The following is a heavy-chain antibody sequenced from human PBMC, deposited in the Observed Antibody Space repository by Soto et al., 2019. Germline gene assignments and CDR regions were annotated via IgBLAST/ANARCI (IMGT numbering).Heavy chain of an antibody. CDR1: EFTFSSYG. Sequence: QVQLVESGGGVVQPGRSLTLSCAASEFTFSSYGIHWVRQAPGKGLEWVAIISYDGNNKQYADSVKGRFTISRDNSKSXXHLQMNSLRVEDTAVYYCARDTYYHDSSGYYVFDYWGQGTLVTVSS. CDR3: ARDTYYHDSSGYYVFDY. CDR2: ISYDGNNK. V-gene: IGHV3-30*03. J-gene: IGHJ4*02. D-gene: IGHD3-22*01.